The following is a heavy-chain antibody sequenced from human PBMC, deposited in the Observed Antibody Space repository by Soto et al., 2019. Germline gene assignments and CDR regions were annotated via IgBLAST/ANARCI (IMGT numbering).Heavy chain of an antibody. CDR1: GFTFSSYA. J-gene: IGHJ4*02. V-gene: IGHV3-23*01. CDR2: ISGSGGTT. Sequence: PGGSLRLSCAASGFTFSSYALSWVRQAPGKGLEWVSAISGSGGTTYYAGPVKGRFTISRDNSKNTLYLQMTSLRAEDTAVYYCGKNGYSSGWYYFDYWGQGTLVTVSS. CDR3: GKNGYSSGWYYFDY. D-gene: IGHD6-13*01.